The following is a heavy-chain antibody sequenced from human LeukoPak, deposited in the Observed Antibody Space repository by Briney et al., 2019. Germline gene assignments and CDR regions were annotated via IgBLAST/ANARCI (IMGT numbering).Heavy chain of an antibody. CDR2: IYPSDSDT. V-gene: IGHV5-51*01. CDR3: ARHGTTAAACDY. J-gene: IGHJ4*02. CDR1: GYSFTNYW. D-gene: IGHD6-13*01. Sequence: GESLKISCMGSGYSFTNYWIGWVRQVPGSGLEWMGVIYPSDSDTRYSPSFQGQVTISADKSISTAYLQWSSLKASDTAMYYCARHGTTAAACDYWGQGTLVTVSS.